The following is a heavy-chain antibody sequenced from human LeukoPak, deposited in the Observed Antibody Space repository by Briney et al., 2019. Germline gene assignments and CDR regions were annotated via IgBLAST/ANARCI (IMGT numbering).Heavy chain of an antibody. CDR2: INPSSGGT. D-gene: IGHD3-10*01. J-gene: IGHJ4*02. Sequence: ASVKVSCKTSESTFTGYYMHWVRQAPGQGLEWMAWINPSSGGTNYAQNFQGRITLTRDTSINTAYMELSSLRSDDTAVYYCARAPRYASGSKFDNWGQGTLVTVSS. CDR1: ESTFTGYY. V-gene: IGHV1-2*02. CDR3: ARAPRYASGSKFDN.